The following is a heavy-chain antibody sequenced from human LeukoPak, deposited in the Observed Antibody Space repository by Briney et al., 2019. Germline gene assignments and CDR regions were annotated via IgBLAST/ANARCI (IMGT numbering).Heavy chain of an antibody. V-gene: IGHV3-23*01. CDR3: GRDPNGNYVGAFEF. CDR1: GFAFSAYA. Sequence: GGSLRLSCTASGFAFSAYAMTWVRQVPGKGLEWVSSQTANSDDTTYADSVRGRFTMSRDNSKNSLYLQMNNLRAEDTATYYCGRDPNGNYVGAFEFWGQGTLVTVSS. J-gene: IGHJ3*01. D-gene: IGHD4-17*01. CDR2: QTANSDDT.